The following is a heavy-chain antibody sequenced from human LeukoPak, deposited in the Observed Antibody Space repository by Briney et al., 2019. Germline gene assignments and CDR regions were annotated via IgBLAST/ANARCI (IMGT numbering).Heavy chain of an antibody. CDR1: GGSISSYY. CDR2: IYYSGST. Sequence: PSETLSLTCTVSGGSISSYYWSWIRQPPGKGLEWIGYIYYSGSTNYNPSLKSRVTISVDTSKNQFSLKLSSVTAADTAVYYCARADNYDFWSGLPGWFDPWGQGTLVTVSS. V-gene: IGHV4-59*01. CDR3: ARADNYDFWSGLPGWFDP. D-gene: IGHD3-3*01. J-gene: IGHJ5*02.